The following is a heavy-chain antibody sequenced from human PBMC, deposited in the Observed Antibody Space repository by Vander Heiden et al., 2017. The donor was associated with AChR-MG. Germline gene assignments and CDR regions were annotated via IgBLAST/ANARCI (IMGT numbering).Heavy chain of an antibody. CDR3: ATTEITMRGVVGQYYFDY. D-gene: IGHD3-22*01. CDR2: FDPEDGET. J-gene: IGHJ4*02. CDR1: GYTLTELS. V-gene: IGHV1-24*01. Sequence: QVQLVQSGAEVKKPGASVKVSCKVSGYTLTELSMHWVRQAPGKGLEWMGGFDPEDGETIYAQKFHGRVTMTEDTSTDTAYMELSSLRSEDTAVYYCATTEITMRGVVGQYYFDYWGQGTLVTVSS.